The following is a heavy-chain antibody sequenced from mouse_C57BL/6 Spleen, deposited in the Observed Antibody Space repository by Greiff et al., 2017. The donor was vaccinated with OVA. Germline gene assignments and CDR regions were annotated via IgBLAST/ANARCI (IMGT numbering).Heavy chain of an antibody. V-gene: IGHV1-42*01. D-gene: IGHD1-1*01. J-gene: IGHJ1*03. CDR1: GYSFTGYY. CDR2: INPSTGGT. Sequence: VHVKQSGPELVKPGASVKISCKASGYSFTGYYMNWVKQSPEKSLEWIGEINPSTGGTTYNQKFKAKATLTVDKSSSTAYMQLKSLTSEDSAVYYCARYYGSSYDWYFDVWGTGTTVTVSS. CDR3: ARYYGSSYDWYFDV.